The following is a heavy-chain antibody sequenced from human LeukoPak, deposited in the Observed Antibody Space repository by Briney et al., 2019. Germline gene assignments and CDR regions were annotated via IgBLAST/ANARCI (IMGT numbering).Heavy chain of an antibody. V-gene: IGHV4-30-4*08. CDR1: GGSISSGDYY. Sequence: SETLSLTCTVSGGSISSGDYYWSWIRQPPGKGLEWIGYIYYSGSTYYNPSLKSRVTISVDTSKNQFSLKLSSVTAADTAVYYCARGMGEALRFDYWGQGTLVTVSS. J-gene: IGHJ4*02. CDR2: IYYSGST. D-gene: IGHD3-16*01. CDR3: ARGMGEALRFDY.